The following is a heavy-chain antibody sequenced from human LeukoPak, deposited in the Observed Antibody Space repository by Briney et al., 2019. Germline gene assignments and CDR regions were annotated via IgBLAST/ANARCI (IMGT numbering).Heavy chain of an antibody. D-gene: IGHD2-8*01. CDR1: GGSISSYY. CDR2: IYYSGNT. V-gene: IGHV4-59*08. J-gene: IGHJ3*02. Sequence: SETLSLTCTVSGGSISSYYWSWLRQPPGKGLEWIGYIYYSGNTNYNPSLESRVTISVDTSKNQFSLKLRTVTAADTAVYYCARYLTATDAFDIWGQGTMVTVSS. CDR3: ARYLTATDAFDI.